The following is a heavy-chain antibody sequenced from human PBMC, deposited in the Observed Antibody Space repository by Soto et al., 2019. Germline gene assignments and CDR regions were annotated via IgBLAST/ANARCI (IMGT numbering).Heavy chain of an antibody. Sequence: PSETLSLTCTVSGGSISSGGYYWSWIRQHPGKGLEWIGDICYSGSTNYNPSLKSRVSISIDTSKKQFSLNLASVSAADTAVYYCARAPKVSGSSQTRPDFWGQGTLVTVSS. V-gene: IGHV4-31*03. CDR3: ARAPKVSGSSQTRPDF. D-gene: IGHD6-6*01. CDR1: GGSISSGGYY. J-gene: IGHJ4*02. CDR2: ICYSGST.